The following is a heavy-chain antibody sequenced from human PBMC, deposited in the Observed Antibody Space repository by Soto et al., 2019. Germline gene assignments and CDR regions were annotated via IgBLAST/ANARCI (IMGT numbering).Heavy chain of an antibody. CDR2: IIPIFGTT. J-gene: IGHJ6*02. D-gene: IGHD6-19*01. CDR3: AIGWAVVGTRTDQYYYGMDI. V-gene: IGHV1-69*01. CDR1: GGTFSSYA. Sequence: QVQLVQSGADVKKPGSSVKVSCKASGGTFSSYAISWVRQAPGQGLEWMGGIIPIFGTTNYAQKFQGRVTITADESTSTAYMELSSLSSEDTAVYYCAIGWAVVGTRTDQYYYGMDIWGQGTTVTVSS.